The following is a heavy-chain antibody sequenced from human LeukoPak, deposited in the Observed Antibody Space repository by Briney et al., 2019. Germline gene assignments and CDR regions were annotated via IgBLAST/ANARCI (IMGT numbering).Heavy chain of an antibody. CDR3: ARGILLWFGEFQYYFDY. J-gene: IGHJ4*02. D-gene: IGHD3-10*01. CDR1: GGSISSYY. Sequence: SETLSLTCTVSGGSISSYYWSWIRQPPGKGLEWIGYIYYSGSTNYNPSLKSRVTISVDTSKNQFSLKLSSVTAADTAVYYCARGILLWFGEFQYYFDYWGQGTLVTVSS. V-gene: IGHV4-59*01. CDR2: IYYSGST.